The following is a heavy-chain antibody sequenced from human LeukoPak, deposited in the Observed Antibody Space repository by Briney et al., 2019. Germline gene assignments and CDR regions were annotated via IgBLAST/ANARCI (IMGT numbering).Heavy chain of an antibody. CDR1: GGSISSYY. V-gene: IGHV4-4*09. Sequence: SETLSLTCTVSGGSISSYYWSWIRQPPGKGLEWIGYIYTSGSTNYNPSLKSRVTISVDTSKNQFSLKLSSVTAADTAVYYCARLDLFSGYFDFDYWGQGTLVTVSS. J-gene: IGHJ4*02. CDR2: IYTSGST. D-gene: IGHD3-22*01. CDR3: ARLDLFSGYFDFDY.